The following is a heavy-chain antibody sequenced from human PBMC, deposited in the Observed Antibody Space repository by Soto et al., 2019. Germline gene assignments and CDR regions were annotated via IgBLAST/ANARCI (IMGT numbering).Heavy chain of an antibody. CDR2: IYYSGST. V-gene: IGHV4-59*01. CDR3: ARGGILYYLGDGWFEP. D-gene: IGHD2-8*01. J-gene: IGHJ5*02. CDR1: GGSISSYY. Sequence: QVQLQESGPGLVKPSETLSLTCTVSGGSISSYYWSWIRQPPGKGLEWIGYIYYSGSTNYNPSLKSRLTVSVATSKNQFCLKMSSVTAADTDVYYCARGGILYYLGDGWFEPWGQGPLVTVSS.